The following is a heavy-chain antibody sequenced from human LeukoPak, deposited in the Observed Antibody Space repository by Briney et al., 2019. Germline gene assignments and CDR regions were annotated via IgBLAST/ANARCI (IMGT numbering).Heavy chain of an antibody. Sequence: SVKVSCKASGGTFSSYAISWVRQAPGQGLERMGGIIPIFGTANYAQKFQGRVTITADESTSTAYMELSSLRSEDTAVYYCARGSGDYYYYYGMDVWGQGTTVTVSS. CDR2: IIPIFGTA. J-gene: IGHJ6*02. CDR3: ARGSGDYYYYYGMDV. CDR1: GGTFSSYA. V-gene: IGHV1-69*13.